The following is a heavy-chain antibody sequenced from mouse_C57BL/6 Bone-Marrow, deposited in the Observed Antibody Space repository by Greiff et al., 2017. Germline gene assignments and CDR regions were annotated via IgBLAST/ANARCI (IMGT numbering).Heavy chain of an antibody. CDR2: IYPSDSET. D-gene: IGHD2-5*01. J-gene: IGHJ4*01. V-gene: IGHV1-61*01. Sequence: QVQLKQPGAELVRPGSSVKLSCKASGYTFTSYWMDWVKQRPGQGLEWIGNIYPSDSETHYNQKFKDKATLTVDNSSSTAYMQLSSLTSEDSAVYYWARRRAYYSNYDAMDYWGQGTSVTVSS. CDR3: ARRRAYYSNYDAMDY. CDR1: GYTFTSYW.